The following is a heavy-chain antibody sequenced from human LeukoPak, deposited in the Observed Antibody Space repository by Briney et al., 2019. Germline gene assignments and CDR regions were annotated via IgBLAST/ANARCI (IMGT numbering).Heavy chain of an antibody. CDR2: IYHSGST. J-gene: IGHJ3*02. CDR3: ARDIVVVPAASLNAFDI. V-gene: IGHV4-4*02. Sequence: PSGTLSLTCAVSGGSISSGYWWTWVRQPPGKGLEWIGEIYHSGSTNYNPSLKSRVTISVDKSKNQFSLKLSSVTAADTAVYYCARDIVVVPAASLNAFDIWGQGTMVTVSS. CDR1: GGSISSGYW. D-gene: IGHD2-2*01.